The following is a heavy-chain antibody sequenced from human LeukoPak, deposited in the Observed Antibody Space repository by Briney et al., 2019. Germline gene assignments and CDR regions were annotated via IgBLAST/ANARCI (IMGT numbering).Heavy chain of an antibody. Sequence: GGSLRLSCAASGFTFRNYGMNWVRQAPGKGLEWVSLMSGSGARTYYADSVKGRFTISRDDSKNTLYLQMSSLRAEDTAIYYCAKAVGAIYMGIDYWGQGTLVTVSS. CDR2: MSGSGART. CDR1: GFTFRNYG. D-gene: IGHD1-26*01. V-gene: IGHV3-23*01. J-gene: IGHJ4*02. CDR3: AKAVGAIYMGIDY.